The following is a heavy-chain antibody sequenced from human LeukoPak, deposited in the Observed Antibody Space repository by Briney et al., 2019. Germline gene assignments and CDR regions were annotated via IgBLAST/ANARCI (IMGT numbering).Heavy chain of an antibody. CDR2: IYYDGSNK. CDR3: ARQPGPVWYYFDY. D-gene: IGHD2-21*01. CDR1: GFTFSSYG. V-gene: IGHV3-33*01. J-gene: IGHJ4*02. Sequence: GRALRLSCAASGFTFSSYGMNWVRQAPGKGLEWGAVIYYDGSNKYYADSVKGRFTISTDNYKNTLYLQITRLRAEDPAVYYCARQPGPVWYYFDYWGQGTLATVSS.